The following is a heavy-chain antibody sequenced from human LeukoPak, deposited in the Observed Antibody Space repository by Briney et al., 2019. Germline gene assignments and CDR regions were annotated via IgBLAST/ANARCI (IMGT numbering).Heavy chain of an antibody. CDR3: ARRVGATPY. V-gene: IGHV3-48*01. Sequence: GGSLRLSCAASGFTFSSYSMNWVRQAPGKGLEWVSYISSSSSSTIYYADSVKGRFTISRDNAKNSLYLQMNSLRAEDTAVYYCARRVGATPYWGQGTLVTVSS. J-gene: IGHJ4*02. CDR2: ISSSSSSTI. D-gene: IGHD1-26*01. CDR1: GFTFSSYS.